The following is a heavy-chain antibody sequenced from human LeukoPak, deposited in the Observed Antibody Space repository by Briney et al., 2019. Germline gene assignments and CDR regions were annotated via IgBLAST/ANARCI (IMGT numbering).Heavy chain of an antibody. Sequence: SETLSLTCIVSGGSINGYYWSWLRQPPGKGLEWIGYIHYSGSAYYNPSLWSRVTISVDVSKNQFSLTLSSVTAADTAVYYCAKYPGGINRWFDPWGQGTLVTVSS. CDR1: GGSINGYY. CDR2: IHYSGSA. CDR3: AKYPGGINRWFDP. D-gene: IGHD2-2*01. J-gene: IGHJ5*02. V-gene: IGHV4-59*01.